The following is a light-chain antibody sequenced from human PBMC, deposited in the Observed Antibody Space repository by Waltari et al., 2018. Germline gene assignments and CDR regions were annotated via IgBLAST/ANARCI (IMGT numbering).Light chain of an antibody. J-gene: IGKJ1*01. CDR3: LHYLNYPPT. Sequence: DIQLTQSPSSLSASVGDRVTITCRASQGIGNDLGWYQQKPGTAPKRLSYAATSLQSWVPSRFSGRGAGTEFTLTIHGLQPEDFATYYCLHYLNYPPTFGQGTKVEIK. CDR1: QGIGND. V-gene: IGKV1-17*01. CDR2: AAT.